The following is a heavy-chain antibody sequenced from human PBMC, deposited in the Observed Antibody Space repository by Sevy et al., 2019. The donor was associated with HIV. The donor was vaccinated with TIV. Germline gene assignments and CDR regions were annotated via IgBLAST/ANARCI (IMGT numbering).Heavy chain of an antibody. CDR2: ISSDGTKE. D-gene: IGHD2-21*02. Sequence: GGSLRLSCAASGFTFSIYVIHWVRQAPGKGLEWVAVISSDGTKEWYADSVKGRFTISRDNSKNTMYLQMNSLRVEDTTVYYCARDLPSAVTDPFYYYGLAVWGQGTTVTVSS. CDR1: GFTFSIYV. CDR3: ARDLPSAVTDPFYYYGLAV. J-gene: IGHJ6*02. V-gene: IGHV3-30*04.